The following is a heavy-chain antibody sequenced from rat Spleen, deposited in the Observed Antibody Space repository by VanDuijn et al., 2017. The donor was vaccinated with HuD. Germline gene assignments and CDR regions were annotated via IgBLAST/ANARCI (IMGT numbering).Heavy chain of an antibody. Sequence: EVQLVESGGGLVQPGRSLKLSCVASGFTFNNYWMTWIRQAPTKVLEWVASISPTGAITNSRDSVKGRFTISRDNAKSTLYLQMDSLRSEDTATYYCARHNSGYGVMDAWGQGASVTVSS. J-gene: IGHJ4*01. CDR2: ISPTGAIT. D-gene: IGHD4-3*01. CDR3: ARHNSGYGVMDA. CDR1: GFTFNNYW. V-gene: IGHV5-25*01.